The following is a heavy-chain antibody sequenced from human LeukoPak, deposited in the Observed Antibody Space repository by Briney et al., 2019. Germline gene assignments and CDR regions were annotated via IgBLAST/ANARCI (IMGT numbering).Heavy chain of an antibody. CDR1: GGSISSCY. Sequence: SETLSLTCTVSGGSISSCYWIWIRQPPGKGLEWIGYIYYSGSTNYNPSLKGRVTISVDTSKNQFSLKLSSVTAADTAVYYCARMGTPKNHYGMDVWGQGTTVTVSS. CDR2: IYYSGST. J-gene: IGHJ6*02. CDR3: ARMGTPKNHYGMDV. D-gene: IGHD7-27*01. V-gene: IGHV4-59*01.